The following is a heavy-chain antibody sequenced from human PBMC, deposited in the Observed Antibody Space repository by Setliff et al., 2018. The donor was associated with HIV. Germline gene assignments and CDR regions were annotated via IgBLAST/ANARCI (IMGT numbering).Heavy chain of an antibody. V-gene: IGHV3-74*01. J-gene: IGHJ6*03. CDR3: ARAGVVEGYYYYYYMDV. D-gene: IGHD2-15*01. CDR2: INSGGTI. Sequence: GGSLRLSCAASGFTFSPYWMHWVRQAPGKGRVWVSRINSGGTIYYADSVRGRFTISRDDAEKSVYLQMNSLRAEDTAVYYCARAGVVEGYYYYYYMDVWGKGTTVTVSS. CDR1: GFTFSPYW.